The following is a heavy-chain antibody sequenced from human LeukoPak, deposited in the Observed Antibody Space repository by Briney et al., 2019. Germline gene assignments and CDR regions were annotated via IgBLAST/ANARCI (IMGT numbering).Heavy chain of an antibody. CDR1: VYTFPSYV. J-gene: IGHJ4*02. Sequence: SVKVSRKASVYTFPSYVISWVRQAPRQGLEWMGWISAYNGNTNYAQKLQGRVTMTTEKSTSTAYIEQRRLRSDETAWYYCARDWYSYGYYFDSRGPGDLVTVSS. CDR3: ARDWYSYGYYFDS. CDR2: ISAYNGNT. V-gene: IGHV1-18*01. D-gene: IGHD5-18*01.